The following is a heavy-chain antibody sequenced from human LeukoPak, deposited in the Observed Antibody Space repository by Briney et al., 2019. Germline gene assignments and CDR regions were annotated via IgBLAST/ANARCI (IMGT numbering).Heavy chain of an antibody. CDR2: IIPILGIA. J-gene: IGHJ4*02. CDR3: ARVSYRGSQQNYYFDY. D-gene: IGHD3-16*01. Sequence: SVKVSCKASGGTFSSYAISWVRQAPGQGLEWMGRIIPILGIANYAQKFQGRVTITADKSTSTAYMELSSLRSEDTAVYYCARVSYRGSQQNYYFDYRGQGTLVTVSS. CDR1: GGTFSSYA. V-gene: IGHV1-69*04.